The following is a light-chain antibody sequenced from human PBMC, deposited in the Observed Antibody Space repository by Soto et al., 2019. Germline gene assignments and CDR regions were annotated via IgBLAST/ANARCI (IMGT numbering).Light chain of an antibody. J-gene: IGLJ1*01. Sequence: QPVLTQPRSLSGSRGQPVTIACTGTSSDVGAYKFVSWYQLHPGKVPKLIIYDVSERPSGVPERFSGSKSGNTASLTISGIKAHDEADYYCDSYAGNKVYVFGTGTKLNVL. V-gene: IGLV2-11*01. CDR2: DVS. CDR1: SSDVGAYKF. CDR3: DSYAGNKVYV.